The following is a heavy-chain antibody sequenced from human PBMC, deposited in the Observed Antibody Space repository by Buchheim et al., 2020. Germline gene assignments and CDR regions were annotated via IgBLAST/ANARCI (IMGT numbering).Heavy chain of an antibody. CDR3: AKETALEGAEIDV. D-gene: IGHD1-26*01. Sequence: EVQLLESGGDLVQPGGSLRLSCEGSGFTFSSCAMSWVRQAPGKGLEWVLGIGGSGTNTYYADSVKGRFTISRDNSNNKLYLQMNSLRGEDTAVYYCAKETALEGAEIDVWGQGTT. V-gene: IGHV3-23*01. CDR2: IGGSGTNT. CDR1: GFTFSSCA. J-gene: IGHJ6*02.